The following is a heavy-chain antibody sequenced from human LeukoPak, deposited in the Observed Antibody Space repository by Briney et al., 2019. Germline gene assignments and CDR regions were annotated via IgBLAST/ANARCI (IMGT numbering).Heavy chain of an antibody. D-gene: IGHD1-26*01. CDR1: GGSISSYC. J-gene: IGHJ4*02. Sequence: SETLSLTCTVSGGSISSYCWSWIRQPPGKGLEWIGYIYYSGSTNYNPSLKSRVTISVDTSKNQFSLKLSSVTAADTAVYYCARDRSFPFDYWGQGTLVTVSS. V-gene: IGHV4-59*01. CDR3: ARDRSFPFDY. CDR2: IYYSGST.